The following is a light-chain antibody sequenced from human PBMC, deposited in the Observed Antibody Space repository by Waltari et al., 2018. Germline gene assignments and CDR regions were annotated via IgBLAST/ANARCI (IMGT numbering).Light chain of an antibody. J-gene: IGLJ3*02. CDR2: YDN. Sequence: SYVPTQPPPVPVAPGKTASITCGGDDIGRKRVHWFQQKPGQAPVLVIYYDNDRPSGIPERFSGSNSGNTATLTISRVEAGDEADYYCHLWDSSTVNWVFGGGTKLTVL. CDR3: HLWDSSTVNWV. V-gene: IGLV3-21*04. CDR1: DIGRKR.